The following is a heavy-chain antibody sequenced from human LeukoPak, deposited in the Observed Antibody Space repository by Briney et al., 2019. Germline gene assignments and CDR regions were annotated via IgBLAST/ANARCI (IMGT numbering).Heavy chain of an antibody. D-gene: IGHD4-11*01. V-gene: IGHV4-39*01. J-gene: IGHJ5*02. CDR2: IYYSGST. CDR3: ARLSSIKTTSWFDP. Sequence: SETLSLTCTVSGGSISSSSYYWGWLRQPPGKGLEWIGSIYYSGSTYYNPSLKSRVTISVDTSKNQSSLKLSSVTAADTAVYYCARLSSIKTTSWFDPWGQGTLVTVSS. CDR1: GGSISSSSYY.